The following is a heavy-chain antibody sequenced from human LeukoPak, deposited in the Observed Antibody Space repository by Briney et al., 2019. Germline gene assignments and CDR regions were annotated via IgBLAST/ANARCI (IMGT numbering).Heavy chain of an antibody. Sequence: PSETLSLTCTVSGGSISSYYWSWIRQPAGKGLEWIGRIYTSGSTNYNPSLKSRVTMSVDTSRNQFSLKLSSVTAADTAVYYCAREWGIKGDNVVVPAEMPPWFDPWGQGTLVTVSS. CDR3: AREWGIKGDNVVVPAEMPPWFDP. CDR2: IYTSGST. J-gene: IGHJ5*02. D-gene: IGHD2-2*01. V-gene: IGHV4-4*07. CDR1: GGSISSYY.